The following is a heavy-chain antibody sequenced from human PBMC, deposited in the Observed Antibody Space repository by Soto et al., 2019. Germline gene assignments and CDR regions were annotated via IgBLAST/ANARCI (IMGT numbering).Heavy chain of an antibody. CDR2: ISAYNGNT. V-gene: IGHV1-18*01. Sequence: QVQLVQSGAEVKKPGASVKVSCKASGYTFTSYGISWVRQAPGQGLEWMGWISAYNGNTNYAQKLQGRVTMTTDTSPSTAYMELRRLRSDDTAVYYCARGDLGYCSSTSCYNRYYHYGMDVWGQGTTVTVSS. J-gene: IGHJ6*02. D-gene: IGHD2-2*02. CDR1: GYTFTSYG. CDR3: ARGDLGYCSSTSCYNRYYHYGMDV.